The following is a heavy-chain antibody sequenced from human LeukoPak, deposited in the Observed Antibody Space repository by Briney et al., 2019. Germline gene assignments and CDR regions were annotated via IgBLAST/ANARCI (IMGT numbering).Heavy chain of an antibody. CDR1: GGSISSYY. CDR3: ARDGKRGNYYDFWSGYSAWFDP. V-gene: IGHV4-59*01. Sequence: SETLSLTCTVSGGSISSYYWSWIRQPPGKGLEWIGYSYYSGSTNYNPSLKSRVTISVDTSKNQFSLKLSSVTAADTAVYYCARDGKRGNYYDFWSGYSAWFDPWGQGTLVTVSS. D-gene: IGHD3-3*01. CDR2: SYYSGST. J-gene: IGHJ5*02.